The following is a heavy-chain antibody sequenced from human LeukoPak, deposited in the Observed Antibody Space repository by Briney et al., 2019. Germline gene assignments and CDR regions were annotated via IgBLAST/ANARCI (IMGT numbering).Heavy chain of an antibody. CDR3: SRGPVSPKDYYYYYGMDV. CDR1: GGSTSSGSYS. V-gene: IGHV4-30-2*01. D-gene: IGHD2-8*01. CDR2: IYHSGST. J-gene: IGHJ6*02. Sequence: PSETLSLTCAVSGGSTSSGSYSWSWNRQPREKGLEWIGYIYHSGSTYYNPSLKSRVTISVDRSKNQFSLKLSSVTAADTAVYYCSRGPVSPKDYYYYYGMDVWGQGTTVTVSS.